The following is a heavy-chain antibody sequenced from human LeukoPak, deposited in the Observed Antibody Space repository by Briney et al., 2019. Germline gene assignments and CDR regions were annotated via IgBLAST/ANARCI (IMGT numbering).Heavy chain of an antibody. CDR2: IYYSGST. CDR1: GGSISSSSYS. CDR3: ASSLFLGEWVGATKFSPFGY. Sequence: SETLSLTCTVSGGSISSSSYSWGWIRQPPGKGLEWIGSIYYSGSTYYNPSLKSRVTISADTSKNQFSLKLSSVTAADTAVYYCASSLFLGEWVGATKFSPFGYWGQGTLVTVSS. J-gene: IGHJ4*02. V-gene: IGHV4-39*01. D-gene: IGHD1-26*01.